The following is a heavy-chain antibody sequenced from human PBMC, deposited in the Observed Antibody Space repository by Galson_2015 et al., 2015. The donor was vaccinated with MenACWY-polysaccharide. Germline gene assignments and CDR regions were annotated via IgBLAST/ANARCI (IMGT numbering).Heavy chain of an antibody. Sequence: SLRLSCAPSGFTFSNHAMSWVRQAPGKGPEWVSGISAGGSTYYADSVKGRFTISRDNSGRTLYLQMNSLRVEDTAIYYCARHEYYGPSGYIDYWGQGTLVGVPS. CDR3: ARHEYYGPSGYIDY. CDR2: ISAGGST. CDR1: GFTFSNHA. J-gene: IGHJ4*02. V-gene: IGHV3-23*01. D-gene: IGHD3-22*01.